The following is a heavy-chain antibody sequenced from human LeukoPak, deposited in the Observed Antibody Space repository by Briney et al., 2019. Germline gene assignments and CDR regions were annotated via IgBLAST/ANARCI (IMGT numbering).Heavy chain of an antibody. D-gene: IGHD3-22*01. J-gene: IGHJ4*02. CDR3: ASPQYYYDSSGYSDY. CDR1: GGSISSSSYY. Sequence: PSETLSLTCTVSGGSISSSSYYWGWIRQPPGKGLEWVGSIYYSGSTYYNPSLKSRVTISVDTSKNQFSLKLSSVTAADTAVYYCASPQYYYDSSGYSDYWGQGTLVTVSS. CDR2: IYYSGST. V-gene: IGHV4-39*01.